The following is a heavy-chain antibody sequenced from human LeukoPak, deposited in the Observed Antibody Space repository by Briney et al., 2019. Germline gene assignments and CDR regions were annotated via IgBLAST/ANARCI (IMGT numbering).Heavy chain of an antibody. CDR3: ARAVDDYVWGSYRPPGH. J-gene: IGHJ4*02. Sequence: GGSLRLSCAASGFTVSSNYMSWVRQAPGKGLEWVSVIYSGGSTYYADSVKGRFTISRDNAKNSLYLQVNSLRVEDTAVYYCARAVDDYVWGSYRPPGHWGQGTLVTVSS. D-gene: IGHD3-16*02. V-gene: IGHV3-53*01. CDR1: GFTVSSNY. CDR2: IYSGGST.